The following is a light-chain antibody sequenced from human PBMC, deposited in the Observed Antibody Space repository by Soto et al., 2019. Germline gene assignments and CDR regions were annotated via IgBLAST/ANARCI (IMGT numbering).Light chain of an antibody. CDR2: DVS. CDR3: SSYTTSNTRQIV. J-gene: IGLJ1*01. CDR1: SSDVGGYNY. V-gene: IGLV2-14*01. Sequence: QSALTQPASVSGSPGQSITISCTGTSSDVGGYNYVSWYLQHPGKAPKFMIYDVSNRPSGVSNRFSGSKSGNTASLTISGLQAEDEADYYCSSYTTSNTRQIVFGTGTKV.